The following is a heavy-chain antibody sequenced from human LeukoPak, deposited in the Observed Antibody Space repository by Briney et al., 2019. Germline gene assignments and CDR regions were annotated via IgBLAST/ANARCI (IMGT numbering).Heavy chain of an antibody. CDR2: INPNSGGT. J-gene: IGHJ4*02. CDR1: GYTFTGYY. CDR3: ARRKGSSCYYYGLGY. V-gene: IGHV1-2*02. Sequence: GASVKDSCKASGYTFTGYYMHWVRQAPGQGLEWMGWINPNSGGTDYAQKFQGRVTMTRDTSISTAYMELSRLRSDDTAVYYCARRKGSSCYYYGLGYWGQGALVTVSS. D-gene: IGHD3-22*01.